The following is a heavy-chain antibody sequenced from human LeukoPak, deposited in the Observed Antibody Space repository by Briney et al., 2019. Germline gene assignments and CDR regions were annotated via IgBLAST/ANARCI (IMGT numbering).Heavy chain of an antibody. CDR1: GLTFSSHW. J-gene: IGHJ4*02. D-gene: IGHD3-16*01. Sequence: HPGGSLRLSCAASGLTFSSHWMHWARQAPVKGLEWVSAISGDGTRTYYADSVKGRFTISRDNSKNTLYLEMSSLRVEDTAIYYCAKWPEGAMDYFDYWGQGTLVTVSS. V-gene: IGHV3-23*01. CDR3: AKWPEGAMDYFDY. CDR2: ISGDGTRT.